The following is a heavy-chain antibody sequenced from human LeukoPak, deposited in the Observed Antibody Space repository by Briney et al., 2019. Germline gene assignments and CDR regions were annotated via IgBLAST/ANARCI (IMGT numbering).Heavy chain of an antibody. Sequence: GGSLRLSCVASGFIFSGDEMNWVRQAPGKGLEWLSFINTSGSSIYYADSVKGRFTISRDNAKNTLYLQMNSLRAEDTAVYFCVRDCLSKRDFWTDFGAYYYYMDVWGTGTTATVSS. V-gene: IGHV3-48*03. J-gene: IGHJ6*03. CDR1: GFIFSGDE. CDR3: VRDCLSKRDFWTDFGAYYYYMDV. D-gene: IGHD3/OR15-3a*01. CDR2: INTSGSSI.